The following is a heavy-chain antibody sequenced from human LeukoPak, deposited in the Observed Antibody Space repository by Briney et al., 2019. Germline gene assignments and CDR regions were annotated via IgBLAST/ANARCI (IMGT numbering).Heavy chain of an antibody. D-gene: IGHD3-10*01. CDR1: GFTFSSYG. J-gene: IGHJ5*02. V-gene: IGHV3-33*01. CDR3: ARVGMVRGALNWFDP. CDR2: IWYDGSNK. Sequence: PGRSLRLSCAASGFTFSSYGMHWVRQAPGKGLEWVEVIWYDGSNKYYADSVKGRFTISRDNSKNTLYLQMNSLRAEDTAVYYCARVGMVRGALNWFDPWGQGTLVTVSS.